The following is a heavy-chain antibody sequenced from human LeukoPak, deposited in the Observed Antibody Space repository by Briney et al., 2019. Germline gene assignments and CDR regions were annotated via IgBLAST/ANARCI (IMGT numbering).Heavy chain of an antibody. J-gene: IGHJ1*01. CDR3: VREREGSNSEH. D-gene: IGHD1-26*01. CDR2: IYSDGNT. Sequence: PGGSLRLSCAASGFTVSNNRLSWVRQAPGTGLEWVSTIYSDGNTYYPGSVKGRFTISRDGSKNTLYLQLNSLRTEDTAIYYCVREREGSNSEHWGQGTLVTVSS. CDR1: GFTVSNNR. V-gene: IGHV3-53*01.